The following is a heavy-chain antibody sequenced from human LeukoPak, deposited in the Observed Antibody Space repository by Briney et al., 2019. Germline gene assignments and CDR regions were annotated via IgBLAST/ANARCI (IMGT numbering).Heavy chain of an antibody. D-gene: IGHD1-1*01. CDR3: ARGRGSRTGTNGDYFDY. CDR2: IIPILGMS. Sequence: SVKVSCKASGDSFSRYAVSWARQAPGQGLEWIGRIIPILGMSNYGQQFQDRVTLTADKSTNTAYVELTRLRSEDTAVYFCARGRGSRTGTNGDYFDYWGQGTLVTVSS. V-gene: IGHV1-69*04. CDR1: GDSFSRYA. J-gene: IGHJ4*02.